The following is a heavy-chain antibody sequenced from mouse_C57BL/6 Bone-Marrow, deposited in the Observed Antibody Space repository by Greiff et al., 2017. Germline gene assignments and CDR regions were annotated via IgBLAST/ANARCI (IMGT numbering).Heavy chain of an antibody. CDR2: IDPENGDT. D-gene: IGHD2-3*01. CDR1: GFNIKDDY. V-gene: IGHV14-4*01. J-gene: IGHJ1*03. Sequence: EVKLQESGAELVRPGASVKLSCTASGFNIKDDYMHWVKQRPEQGLEWIGWIDPENGDTEYASKFQGKATITADTSSNTAYLQLSSLTSEDTAVYYCTGGLLTGVWGTGTTVTVSS. CDR3: TGGLLTGV.